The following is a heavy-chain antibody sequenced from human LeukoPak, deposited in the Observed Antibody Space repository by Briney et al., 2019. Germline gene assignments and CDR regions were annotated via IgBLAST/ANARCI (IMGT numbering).Heavy chain of an antibody. CDR3: ARNYYDSSGYIRDAFDI. CDR1: GASISSHY. D-gene: IGHD3-22*01. V-gene: IGHV4-59*11. CDR2: IHYSGST. Sequence: SETLSLTCSVSGASISSHYWSWIRQPPGKGLEWIGYIHYSGSTNCNPSLKSRVTISVDTSKNQFSLKLSSVTAADTAVYYCARNYYDSSGYIRDAFDIWGQGTMVTVSS. J-gene: IGHJ3*02.